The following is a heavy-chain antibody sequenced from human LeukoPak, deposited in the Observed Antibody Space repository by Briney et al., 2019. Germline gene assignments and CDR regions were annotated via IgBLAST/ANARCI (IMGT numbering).Heavy chain of an antibody. CDR2: ICPDGTGI. CDR1: GFIFSLYC. V-gene: IGHV3-74*01. CDR3: VRDFRSADY. J-gene: IGHJ4*02. Sequence: PGGSLRLSCAASGFIFSLYCMHWVRQAPGKGPMWVSRICPDGTGISYADSVKARFTTSRDNAKNTVYLQMNGLREEDIAVYYCVRDFRSADYWGQGTLVTVSS.